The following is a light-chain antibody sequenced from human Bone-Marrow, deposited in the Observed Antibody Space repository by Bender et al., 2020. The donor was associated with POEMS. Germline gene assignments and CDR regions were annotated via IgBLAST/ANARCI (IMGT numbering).Light chain of an antibody. Sequence: QSVLTQPPSSSGTPGQRVTISCSGSSSNIGGNSVNWYQHLPGSAPKLLISASDQRPSGVPDRFSGSKSGNTASLAISGLQSEDEADYYCAVWDDSLNGWVFGGGTKLTVL. CDR3: AVWDDSLNGWV. J-gene: IGLJ3*02. V-gene: IGLV1-44*01. CDR2: ASD. CDR1: SSNIGGNS.